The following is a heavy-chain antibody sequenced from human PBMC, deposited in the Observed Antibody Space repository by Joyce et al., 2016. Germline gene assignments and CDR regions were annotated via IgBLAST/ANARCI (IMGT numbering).Heavy chain of an antibody. Sequence: EVQLVESGGGLVKPGGSLRLSCAASGFTFSSSSMRWIRQAPGKGLEWVAAINGNSYFIFHADSVKGRFTVSRDNAKNTLYLQMNSLRVEDTAVFYCLRGGKDYSYSMDVWGQGTTVTVSS. V-gene: IGHV3-21*01. CDR1: GFTFSSSS. CDR3: LRGGKDYSYSMDV. CDR2: INGNSYFI. J-gene: IGHJ6*03.